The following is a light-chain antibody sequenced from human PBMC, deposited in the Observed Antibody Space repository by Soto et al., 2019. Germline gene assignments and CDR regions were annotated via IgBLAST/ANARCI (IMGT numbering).Light chain of an antibody. J-gene: IGLJ1*01. CDR3: LLSYGGAYV. CDR1: XGAVTSSHY. CDR2: DTS. V-gene: IGLV7-46*01. Sequence: QAVVTQEXSXTXXXXGXVTXXCGSSXGAVTSSHYPYWFQQKPGQAPRTLIYDTSNTHSWAPARFSGSLLGGKAALTLSGAQPEDEADYYCLLSYGGAYVFGTGTKLTVL.